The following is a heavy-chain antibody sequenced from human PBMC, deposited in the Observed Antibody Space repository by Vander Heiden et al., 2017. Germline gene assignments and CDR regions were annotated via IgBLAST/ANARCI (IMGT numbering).Heavy chain of an antibody. J-gene: IGHJ4*02. D-gene: IGHD6-19*01. V-gene: IGHV3-33*01. CDR3: ARESRDGWATVFDY. CDR1: GFTFSSYG. CDR2: IWYDGSNK. Sequence: QVQLVESGGGVVQPGRSLRLSCAASGFTFSSYGMHWVRQAPGKGLEWVAVIWYDGSNKYYADSVKGRFTISRDNSKNTLYLQMNSLRAEDTAVYYCARESRDGWATVFDYWGQGTLVTVSS.